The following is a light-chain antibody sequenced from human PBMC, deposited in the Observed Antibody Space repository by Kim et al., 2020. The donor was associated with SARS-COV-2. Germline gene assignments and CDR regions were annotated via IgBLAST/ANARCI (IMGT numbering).Light chain of an antibody. CDR1: QSICNF. Sequence: ASVGDRVTITCRANQSICNFLHWYQQKPGKAPKLLVCAASSLQTGVPSRFSAAGSGTTFTLSISSLQPEDFATYYCQQTYHTEITFGQGTRLEIK. V-gene: IGKV1-39*01. CDR2: AAS. J-gene: IGKJ5*01. CDR3: QQTYHTEIT.